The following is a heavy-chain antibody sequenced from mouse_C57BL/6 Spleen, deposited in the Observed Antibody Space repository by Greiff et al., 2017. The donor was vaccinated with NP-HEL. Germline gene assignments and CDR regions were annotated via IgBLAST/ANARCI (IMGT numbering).Heavy chain of an antibody. V-gene: IGHV1-66*01. Sequence: QVQLQQSGPELVKPGASVKISCKASGYSFTSYYIHWVKQRPGQGLEWIGWIYPGSGNTKYNEKFKGKATLTADTSSSTAYMQLSSLTSEDSAVYYCAREGSGYVRDYAMDDWGQGTSVTVAS. CDR1: GYSFTSYY. J-gene: IGHJ4*01. D-gene: IGHD3-2*02. CDR2: IYPGSGNT. CDR3: AREGSGYVRDYAMDD.